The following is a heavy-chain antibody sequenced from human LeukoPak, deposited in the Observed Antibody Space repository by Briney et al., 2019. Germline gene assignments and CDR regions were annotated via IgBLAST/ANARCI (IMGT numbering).Heavy chain of an antibody. CDR1: GFTFSSYG. Sequence: SGGSLRLSCAASGFTFSSYGMHWVRQAPGKGLEWVAFIRYDGSNKYYADSVKGRFTISRDNSKNTLYLQMNSLRAEDTAVYYCARENGYGDYVSAFDIWGQGTMVTVSS. CDR3: ARENGYGDYVSAFDI. V-gene: IGHV3-30*02. D-gene: IGHD4-17*01. J-gene: IGHJ3*02. CDR2: IRYDGSNK.